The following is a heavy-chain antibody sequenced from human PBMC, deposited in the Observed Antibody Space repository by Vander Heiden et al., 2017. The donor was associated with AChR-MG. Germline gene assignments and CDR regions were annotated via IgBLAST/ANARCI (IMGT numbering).Heavy chain of an antibody. J-gene: IGHJ3*02. D-gene: IGHD2-2*01. Sequence: EVQLVESGGGLVQPGRSLRLSCAASGFPFDDYAMHWLRQAPGKGLEWVSGISWNSGSIGYADSVKCRFTISRDNAKNSLYLQMNSLRAQETALYYCAKTLHTYLLLLTAFDIWGQGTMVTVSS. CDR2: ISWNSGSI. V-gene: IGHV3-9*01. CDR3: AKTLHTYLLLLTAFDI. CDR1: GFPFDDYA.